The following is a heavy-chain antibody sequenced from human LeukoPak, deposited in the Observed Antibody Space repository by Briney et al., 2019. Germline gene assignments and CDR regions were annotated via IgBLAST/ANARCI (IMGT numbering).Heavy chain of an antibody. J-gene: IGHJ4*02. CDR1: GFTFSSFS. V-gene: IGHV3-48*04. Sequence: GGSLRLSCAASGFTFSSFSINWVRQAPGKGLEWVSYISSGSSSMFYADSVKGRFTISRDNAKNSLYLQMNSLRAEDTAVYYCARGFYDILTGLGIDYWGQGTLVTVSS. CDR2: ISSGSSSM. D-gene: IGHD3-9*01. CDR3: ARGFYDILTGLGIDY.